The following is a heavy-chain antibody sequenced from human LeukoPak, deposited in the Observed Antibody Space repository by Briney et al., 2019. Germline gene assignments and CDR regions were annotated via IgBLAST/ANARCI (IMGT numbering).Heavy chain of an antibody. Sequence: ASVKVSCKASGYTFTDYYLHWVRQAPGQGLEWMGWINPNSGGTNYAQKFQGRVTMTRDTSNSTVYMELSRLSSDDTAVYYCVSLGATTIYYYGMDVWGQGTTVTVSS. V-gene: IGHV1-2*02. CDR1: GYTFTDYY. J-gene: IGHJ6*02. D-gene: IGHD1-26*01. CDR2: INPNSGGT. CDR3: VSLGATTIYYYGMDV.